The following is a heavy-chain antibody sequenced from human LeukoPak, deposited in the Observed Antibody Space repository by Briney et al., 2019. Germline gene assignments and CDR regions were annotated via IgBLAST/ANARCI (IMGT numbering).Heavy chain of an antibody. CDR3: ANGLQDGGSYYDY. V-gene: IGHV3-30*02. D-gene: IGHD1-26*01. J-gene: IGHJ4*02. Sequence: PGGSLRLSCAASGFTFSSYGMHWVRQAPGKGLEGVAFIRYDGSNKYYADSVKGRYTISRDNSKNTLYLQINSLRAEDTAVYYCANGLQDGGSYYDYWGQGTLVTVSS. CDR2: IRYDGSNK. CDR1: GFTFSSYG.